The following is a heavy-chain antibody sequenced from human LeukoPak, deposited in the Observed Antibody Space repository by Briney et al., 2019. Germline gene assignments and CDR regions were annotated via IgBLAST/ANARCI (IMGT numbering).Heavy chain of an antibody. CDR3: ARAGYFDWLLSPYGMDV. J-gene: IGHJ6*02. Sequence: SVKVSCKASGGTFSSYAISWVRQAPGQGLEWMGGIIPILGIANYAQKFQGRVTITADKSTSTAYMELSSLRSEDTAVYYCARAGYFDWLLSPYGMDVWGQGTTVTVSS. CDR1: GGTFSSYA. CDR2: IIPILGIA. V-gene: IGHV1-69*04. D-gene: IGHD3-9*01.